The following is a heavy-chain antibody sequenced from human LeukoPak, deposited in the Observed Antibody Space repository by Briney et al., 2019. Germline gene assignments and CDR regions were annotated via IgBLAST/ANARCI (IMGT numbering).Heavy chain of an antibody. J-gene: IGHJ6*02. CDR1: GYTFTGYY. CDR3: ARDYGDYYYGMDV. D-gene: IGHD4-17*01. Sequence: ASVKVSCKASGYTFTGYYMHWVRQAPRQGLEWMGWINPNSGGTNYAQKFQGRVTMTRDTSISTTYMELSRLRSDDTAVYYCARDYGDYYYGMDVWGQGTTVTVSS. V-gene: IGHV1-2*02. CDR2: INPNSGGT.